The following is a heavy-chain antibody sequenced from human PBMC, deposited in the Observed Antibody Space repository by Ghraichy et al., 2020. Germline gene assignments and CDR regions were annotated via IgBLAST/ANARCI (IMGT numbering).Heavy chain of an antibody. Sequence: ASVKVSCKASGYTFINYGITWVRQAPGQGLEWLGWITPKSGNTQYGWKFQDRVTMTTDTSTSTAYMELRSLRSDDTAVYYCARGINYFDPWGQGTLVTVSS. J-gene: IGHJ5*02. V-gene: IGHV1-18*01. CDR1: GYTFINYG. D-gene: IGHD5-24*01. CDR2: ITPKSGNT. CDR3: ARGINYFDP.